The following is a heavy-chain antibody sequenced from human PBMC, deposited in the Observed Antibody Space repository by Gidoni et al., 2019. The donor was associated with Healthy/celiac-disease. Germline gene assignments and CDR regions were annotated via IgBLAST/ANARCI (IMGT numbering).Heavy chain of an antibody. CDR3: AKPESWGKAAAGRAFDY. CDR1: GFTFSRYG. J-gene: IGHJ4*02. CDR2: ISYDGSNK. Sequence: QVQLVASGGGVVQPGRSLRLSCSASGFTFSRYGMHWVRQAPGKGLEWVAVISYDGSNKYYADSVKGRFTISRDNSKNTLYLQMNSRRAEDTAVYYCAKPESWGKAAAGRAFDYWGQGTLVTVSS. V-gene: IGHV3-30*18. D-gene: IGHD6-13*01.